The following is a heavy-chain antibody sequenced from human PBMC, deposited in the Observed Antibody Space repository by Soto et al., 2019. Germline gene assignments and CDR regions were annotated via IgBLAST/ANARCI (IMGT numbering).Heavy chain of an antibody. D-gene: IGHD3-10*01. CDR2: IYGDGRTT. CDR1: GFIFSTTD. Sequence: GGSLRLSCEASGFIFSTTDMSWVRQAPGKGLEWVSTIYGDGRTTYYVDSVGGRFSISRDNSKNMVYLQMDSLRVDDTAIYYCVKNSGWFNSWGQGSLVTVSS. V-gene: IGHV3-23*01. J-gene: IGHJ5*01. CDR3: VKNSGWFNS.